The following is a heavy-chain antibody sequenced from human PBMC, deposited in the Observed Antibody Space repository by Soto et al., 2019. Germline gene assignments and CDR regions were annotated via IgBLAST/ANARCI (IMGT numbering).Heavy chain of an antibody. CDR1: GGSFRGYY. D-gene: IGHD4-4*01. V-gene: IGHV4-34*01. J-gene: IGHJ6*03. Sequence: PSEPLSLTYAVYGGSFRGYYWSWIRQPPGKGLEWIGEINHSGSTNYNPSLKSRVTISVDTSKNQFSLKLSSVTAADTAVYYCARGENSNSSGYYYYLDVWGKGTSVTVSS. CDR3: ARGENSNSSGYYYYLDV. CDR2: INHSGST.